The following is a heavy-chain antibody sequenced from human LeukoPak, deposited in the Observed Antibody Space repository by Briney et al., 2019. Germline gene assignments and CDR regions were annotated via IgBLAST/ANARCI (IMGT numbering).Heavy chain of an antibody. J-gene: IGHJ4*02. CDR3: ARREVGATLGD. CDR1: GXTFSTYS. V-gene: IGHV3-21*01. D-gene: IGHD1-26*01. CDR2: ISSGSSYI. Sequence: GGSLRLSCAASGXTFSTYSVDWVRQAPGKGLEWVSSISSGSSYIYYADSVKGRFTIARDNAKNSLYLQMNSLRAEDTAVYYCARREVGATLGDWGQGTLVTVSS.